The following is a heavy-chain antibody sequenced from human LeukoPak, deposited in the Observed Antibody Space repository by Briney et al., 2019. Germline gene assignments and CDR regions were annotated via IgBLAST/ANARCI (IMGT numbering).Heavy chain of an antibody. CDR3: ARMVLQPHGWFDP. CDR2: INPNSGGT. CDR1: GYTFTGYY. V-gene: IGHV1-2*02. D-gene: IGHD2/OR15-2a*01. Sequence: ASVKVSCKASGYTFTGYYMHWVRQAPGQGLEWMGWINPNSGGTNYAQKFQGRVTMTRDTSINTAYMELSRLRSDDTAVYYCARMVLQPHGWFDPWGQGTLVTVSS. J-gene: IGHJ5*02.